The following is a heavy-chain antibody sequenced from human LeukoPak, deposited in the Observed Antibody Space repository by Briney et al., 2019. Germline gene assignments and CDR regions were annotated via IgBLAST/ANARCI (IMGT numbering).Heavy chain of an antibody. J-gene: IGHJ4*02. CDR2: IYYSGST. D-gene: IGHD4-17*01. Sequence: PSETLSLTCTVSGGSIISYYWSWIRQPPGKGLEWIGYIYYSGSTNYNPSLKSRVTISVDTSKNQFSLKLSSVTAADTAVYYCARHYYGDSYYFDYWGQGTLVTVSS. CDR1: GGSIISYY. V-gene: IGHV4-59*08. CDR3: ARHYYGDSYYFDY.